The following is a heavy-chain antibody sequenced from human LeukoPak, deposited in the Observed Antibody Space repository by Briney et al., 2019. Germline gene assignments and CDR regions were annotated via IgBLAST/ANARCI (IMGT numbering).Heavy chain of an antibody. V-gene: IGHV4-4*07. CDR1: GGSISSYY. CDR2: IYTSGST. CDR3: ARDPSFVAAEGYFDY. Sequence: SETLSLTCTVSGGSISSYYWSWIRQPAGKGLEWIGRIYTSGSTNYNPSLKSRVTMSVDTSKNQFSLKLSSVTAADTAVYYCARDPSFVAAEGYFDYWGQGTLVTVSS. J-gene: IGHJ4*02. D-gene: IGHD6-19*01.